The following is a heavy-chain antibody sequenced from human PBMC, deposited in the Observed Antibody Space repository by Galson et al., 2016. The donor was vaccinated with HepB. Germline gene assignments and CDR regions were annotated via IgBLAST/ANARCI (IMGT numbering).Heavy chain of an antibody. D-gene: IGHD5-12*01. J-gene: IGHJ4*02. V-gene: IGHV3-7*04. CDR1: GFTFSSYA. CDR3: ARGVRWLRLFPFDS. Sequence: SLRLSCAASGFTFSSYAMSWVRQAPGKGLEWVANIKHDGSEKHYVDSVKGRFTISRDSAKSSLFLQMNSLRAEDTAVYYCARGVRWLRLFPFDSWGQGTLVTVAS. CDR2: IKHDGSEK.